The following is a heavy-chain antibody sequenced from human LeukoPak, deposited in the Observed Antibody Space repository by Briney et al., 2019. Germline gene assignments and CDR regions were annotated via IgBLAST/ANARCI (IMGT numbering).Heavy chain of an antibody. V-gene: IGHV4-59*01. D-gene: IGHD6-19*01. CDR2: IYYSGST. CDR1: GGSISNYY. J-gene: IGHJ3*02. Sequence: SETLSLTCTVSGGSISNYYWSWIRQSPVKGLEWIGFIYYSGSTNYNPSLKSRVTISVDTSKNQFSLKLSSVTAADTAVYYCARRFLSVAGAHDAFDIWGQGTMVTVSS. CDR3: ARRFLSVAGAHDAFDI.